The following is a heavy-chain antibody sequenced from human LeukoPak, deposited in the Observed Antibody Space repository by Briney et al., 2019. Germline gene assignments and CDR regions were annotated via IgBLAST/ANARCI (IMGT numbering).Heavy chain of an antibody. CDR2: IYSAGST. Sequence: GGSLRLSCAASGFTVSDTYMSWVRQAPGKGLKWVSFIYSAGSTYYADSVKGRFTISRDNSKNTLYLQMNSLRAEDTAVYYCARDERSYDGSGRLIAEYFQHWGQGTLVTVSS. CDR1: GFTVSDTY. J-gene: IGHJ1*01. CDR3: ARDERSYDGSGRLIAEYFQH. D-gene: IGHD3-22*01. V-gene: IGHV3-53*01.